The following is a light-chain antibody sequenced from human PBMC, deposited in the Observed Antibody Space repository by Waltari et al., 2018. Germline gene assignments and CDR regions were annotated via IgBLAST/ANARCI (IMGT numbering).Light chain of an antibody. CDR1: QSVFNY. CDR3: QQGSILPLT. J-gene: IGKJ4*01. V-gene: IGKV3-11*01. CDR2: DTS. Sequence: VLTQSPATLSLSAGEIATLSCRASQSVFNYLAWYQQKRGQAPRLLIYDTSKRATGIPARFSGSGSGTDFTLTISNLEADDFALYYCQQGSILPLTFGGGTKVEIK.